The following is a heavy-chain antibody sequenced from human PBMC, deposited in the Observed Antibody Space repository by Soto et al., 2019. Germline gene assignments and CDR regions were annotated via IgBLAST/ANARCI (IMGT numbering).Heavy chain of an antibody. J-gene: IGHJ4*02. V-gene: IGHV4-39*01. Sequence: SETLSLTCTVSGGSISSSSYYWGWIRQPPGKGLEWIGSIYYSGSTYYNPSLKSRVTISVDTSKNQFSLKLSSVTAADTAVYYCARPYSSSSLNYFDYWGQGTLVTVSS. CDR2: IYYSGST. D-gene: IGHD6-6*01. CDR1: GGSISSSSYY. CDR3: ARPYSSSSLNYFDY.